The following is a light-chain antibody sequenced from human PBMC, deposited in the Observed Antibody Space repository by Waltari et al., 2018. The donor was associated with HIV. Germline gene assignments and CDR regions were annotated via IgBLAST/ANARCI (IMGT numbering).Light chain of an antibody. Sequence: FMLTQPHSMSSSPGPTVTISCTRSSAPLASNSVQRYQQRPGGAPTTVVFEDTQRPSGVPERFSGSIDSSSNSASLTISGLKTEDEADYYCQSYDTTNHLIFGGGTKVTVL. V-gene: IGLV6-57*04. CDR1: SAPLASNS. CDR3: QSYDTTNHLI. CDR2: EDT. J-gene: IGLJ2*01.